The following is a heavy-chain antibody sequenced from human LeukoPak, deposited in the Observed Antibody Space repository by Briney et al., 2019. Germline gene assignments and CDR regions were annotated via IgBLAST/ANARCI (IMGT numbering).Heavy chain of an antibody. J-gene: IGHJ4*02. CDR1: GYTFTSYY. CDR3: TSDPTFYSGRYCFDY. D-gene: IGHD1-26*01. Sequence: GASVKVSCKASGYTFTSYYMHWVRQAPGQGLEWMGIINPSGGSTSYTQKFHGRVTMTRDTSTSTVYMELSSLRSEDTAVYYCTSDPTFYSGRYCFDYWGQGTLVTVSS. V-gene: IGHV1-46*01. CDR2: INPSGGST.